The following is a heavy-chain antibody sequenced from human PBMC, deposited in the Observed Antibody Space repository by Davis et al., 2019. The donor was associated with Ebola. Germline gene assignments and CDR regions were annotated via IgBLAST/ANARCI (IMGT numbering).Heavy chain of an antibody. Sequence: GGSLRLSCEVSGFTFSTYAMSWVRQAPGKGLEWVSMITGSGATTNYADSAKGRFTISRDNRKKRLYLQMNSLRVDDTAIYYCAKIYPAAAGFEYWGQGTLVTVSS. CDR2: ITGSGATT. D-gene: IGHD6-13*01. V-gene: IGHV3-23*01. CDR3: AKIYPAAAGFEY. J-gene: IGHJ4*02. CDR1: GFTFSTYA.